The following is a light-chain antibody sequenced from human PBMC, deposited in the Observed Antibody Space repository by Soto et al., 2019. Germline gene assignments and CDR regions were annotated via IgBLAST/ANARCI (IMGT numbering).Light chain of an antibody. V-gene: IGKV2-28*01. CDR3: MQALQKPST. CDR1: QSLLHTNGINY. CDR2: LGS. J-gene: IGKJ1*01. Sequence: VVVTQSPLSLAVTPGEPASMSCRASQSLLHTNGINYLHWYLQKPGQSPQLLIYLGSHRASGVPDRFSGSGSGTEYTLRISRVEAEDVGIDYCMQALQKPSTFGQGTKVDIK.